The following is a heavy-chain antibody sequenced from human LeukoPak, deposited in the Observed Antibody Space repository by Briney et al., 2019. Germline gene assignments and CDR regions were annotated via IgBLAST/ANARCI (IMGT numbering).Heavy chain of an antibody. V-gene: IGHV4-39*07. CDR3: ARDRRAVAGTAWFDT. J-gene: IGHJ5*02. CDR2: IYYSWDT. Sequence: PSETLSLTCTVSGGSISSTSYYWGWIRQPPGKGLEWIGSIYYSWDTYYNPSLKSRVTISVDTSKNQFSLKLSSVTAADTAVYYCARDRRAVAGTAWFDTWGQGTLVTVSS. D-gene: IGHD6-19*01. CDR1: GGSISSTSYY.